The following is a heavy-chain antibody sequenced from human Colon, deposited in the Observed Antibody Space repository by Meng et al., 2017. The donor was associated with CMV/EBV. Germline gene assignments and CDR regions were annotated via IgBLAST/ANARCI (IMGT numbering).Heavy chain of an antibody. CDR3: AKDGHFDFWPDSYNNY. V-gene: IGHV3-23*01. CDR1: GLTFRSYA. Sequence: GGSLRLSCAVSGLTFRSYAMSWVRQAPGKGLEWVAAITGSGHKTFYADSVKGRFTISRDKSTNTLYLQMRSLRVDDTAVYYCAKDGHFDFWPDSYNNYWGQGTLVTVSS. CDR2: ITGSGHKT. D-gene: IGHD3-3*01. J-gene: IGHJ4*02.